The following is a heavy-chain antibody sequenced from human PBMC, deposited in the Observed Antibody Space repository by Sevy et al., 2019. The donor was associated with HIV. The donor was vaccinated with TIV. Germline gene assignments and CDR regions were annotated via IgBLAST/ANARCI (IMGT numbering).Heavy chain of an antibody. CDR2: IIPIFGTA. D-gene: IGHD1-26*01. CDR1: GGTFSSYA. Sequence: ASVKVSCKASGGTFSSYAISWVRQAPGQGLEWMGGIIPIFGTANYAQKFQGRVTITADESTSTAYMELSSLRSEDTAVYYCVRSPVGAKGYYYGMDVWGQGTTVTVSS. CDR3: VRSPVGAKGYYYGMDV. V-gene: IGHV1-69*13. J-gene: IGHJ6*02.